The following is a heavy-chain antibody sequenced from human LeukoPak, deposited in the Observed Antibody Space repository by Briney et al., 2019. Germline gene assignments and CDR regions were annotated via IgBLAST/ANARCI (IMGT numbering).Heavy chain of an antibody. CDR2: ISAYSGHT. CDR1: GYIFSSYG. V-gene: IGHV1-18*01. D-gene: IGHD1-26*01. J-gene: IGHJ6*03. CDR3: ARGSRVDRNYYYYYMDV. Sequence: ASVKVSCKTSGYIFSSYGISWVRHAPGQGLEWMGWISAYSGHTNYAQKFQGRVTMTTDTSTSTASMELRSLRSDNTAMYYCARGSRVDRNYYYYYMDVWGKGTTVTVSS.